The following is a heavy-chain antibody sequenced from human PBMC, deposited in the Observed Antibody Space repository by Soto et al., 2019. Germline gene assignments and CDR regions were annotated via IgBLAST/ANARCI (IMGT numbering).Heavy chain of an antibody. CDR3: AADGGYYSSLDY. CDR2: IVVGSGNT. V-gene: IGHV1-58*02. CDR1: GFTFTSSA. D-gene: IGHD1-26*01. Sequence: GASVKVSCKASGFTFTSSAMQGGRQARGQRLEWIGWIVVGSGNTNYAQKFQERVTITRDMSTSTAYMELSSLRSEDTAVYYCAADGGYYSSLDYWGQGTLVTVSS. J-gene: IGHJ4*02.